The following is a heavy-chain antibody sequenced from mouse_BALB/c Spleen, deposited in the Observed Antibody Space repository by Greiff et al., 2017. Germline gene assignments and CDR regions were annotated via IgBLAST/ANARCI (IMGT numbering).Heavy chain of an antibody. V-gene: IGHV5-12-2*01. CDR1: GFTFSSYT. CDR3: ARLYYRYDYAMDY. Sequence: EVKLVESGGGLVQPGGSLKLSCAASGFTFSSYTMSWVRQTPEKRLEWVAYISNGGGSTYYPDTVKGRFTISRDNAKNTLYLQMSSLKSEDTAMYYCARLYYRYDYAMDYWGQGTSVTVSS. D-gene: IGHD2-14*01. CDR2: ISNGGGST. J-gene: IGHJ4*01.